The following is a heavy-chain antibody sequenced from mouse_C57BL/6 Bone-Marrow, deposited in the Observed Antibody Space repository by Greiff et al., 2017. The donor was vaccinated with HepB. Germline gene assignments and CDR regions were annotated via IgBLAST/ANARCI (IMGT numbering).Heavy chain of an antibody. CDR1: GYSFTSYY. CDR3: AREGSYAMDY. CDR2: IYPGSGNT. V-gene: IGHV1-66*01. J-gene: IGHJ4*01. Sequence: LMESGPELVKPGASVKISCKASGYSFTSYYIHWVKQRPGQGLEWIGWIYPGSGNTKYNEKFKGKATLTADTSSSTAYMQLSSLTSEDSAVYYCAREGSYAMDYWGQGTSVTVSS.